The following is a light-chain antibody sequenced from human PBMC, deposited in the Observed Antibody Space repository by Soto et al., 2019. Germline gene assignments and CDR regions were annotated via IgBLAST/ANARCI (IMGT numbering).Light chain of an antibody. CDR2: DVS. V-gene: IGLV2-14*01. Sequence: QSALTQPASVSGSPGQSITISCTGTSSDLGGYNYVSWYQQHPGKARKLMIYDVSNRPSGVSNRFTGSKSGNTASLTISGLQAEDEADYYRSSYRSSSTPVIFGGGTKLTVL. CDR3: SSYRSSSTPVI. CDR1: SSDLGGYNY. J-gene: IGLJ2*01.